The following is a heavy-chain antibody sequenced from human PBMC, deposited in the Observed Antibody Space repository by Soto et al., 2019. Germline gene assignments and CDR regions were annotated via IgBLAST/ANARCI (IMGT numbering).Heavy chain of an antibody. CDR2: IMPVFRTP. J-gene: IGHJ6*02. Sequence: QVQLEQSGAEVKKPGSSVKVSCKASGGTFRTAAVSWVRQAPGQGLEWMGGIMPVFRTPDYAQKFHGRVTITADESTSTAYMELSGLRADDTAVDYCARDNDRPQLGGNCYYILDVWGQGTTITVSS. D-gene: IGHD2-8*01. CDR1: GGTFRTAA. CDR3: ARDNDRPQLGGNCYYILDV. V-gene: IGHV1-69*12.